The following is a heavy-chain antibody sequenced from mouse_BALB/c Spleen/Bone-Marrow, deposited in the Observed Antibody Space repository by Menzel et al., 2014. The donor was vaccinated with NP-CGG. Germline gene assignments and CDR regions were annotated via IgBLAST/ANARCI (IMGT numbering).Heavy chain of an antibody. V-gene: IGHV14-3*02. Sequence: EVQLQQSGAELVKPGASVKLSCTASGFNIKDTYMHWVKQRPEQGLEWIGRIDPANGNTKYDPKFQGKATITAVTSSNSAYLQLSSLTSEDTAVYFCARNGNYGAWFAYWGQGTLVTVSA. CDR3: ARNGNYGAWFAY. J-gene: IGHJ3*01. D-gene: IGHD2-1*01. CDR1: GFNIKDTY. CDR2: IDPANGNT.